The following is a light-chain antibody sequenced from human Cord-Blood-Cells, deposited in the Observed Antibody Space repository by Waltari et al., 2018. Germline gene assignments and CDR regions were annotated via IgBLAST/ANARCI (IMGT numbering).Light chain of an antibody. CDR1: SSNFGSNY. CDR2: RNN. J-gene: IGLJ3*02. CDR3: AAWDDSLSGWV. V-gene: IGLV1-47*01. Sequence: QSVLTQPPSASGTPGQRVTIYCSGSSSNFGSNYVSWYQQLPGTAPKLLIYRNNQRPSWVPVRFSGSKSGTSASLAISGLRSEDEADYYCAAWDDSLSGWVFGGVTKLTVL.